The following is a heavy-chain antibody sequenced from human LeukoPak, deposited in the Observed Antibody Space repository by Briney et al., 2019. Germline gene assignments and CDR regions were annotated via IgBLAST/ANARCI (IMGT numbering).Heavy chain of an antibody. CDR1: GYTFTSYG. CDR2: ISAYNGNT. V-gene: IGHV1-18*01. J-gene: IGHJ4*02. Sequence: ASVKVSCKASGYTFTSYGVSWVRQAPGQGLEWMGWISAYNGNTNYAQKLQGRVTMTTDTSTSTAYMELRSLRSDDTAVYYCARDKDCWSGYKGGEFDYWGQGTLVTVSS. CDR3: ARDKDCWSGYKGGEFDY. D-gene: IGHD3-3*01.